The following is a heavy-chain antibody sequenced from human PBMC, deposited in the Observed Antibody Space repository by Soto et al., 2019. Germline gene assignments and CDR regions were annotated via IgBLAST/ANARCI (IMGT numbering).Heavy chain of an antibody. D-gene: IGHD3-16*01. V-gene: IGHV1-8*01. CDR1: GYRFTNND. Sequence: GASLKGSCKASGYRFTNNDVSSGRHSTGQGLEWMGWMHPGSGDTEYAQKFQCRVTMTRDVSIARAYIELSSLRIDDPAIYYYARMETFGSLNWFDPWGQGTLVTVSS. CDR3: ARMETFGSLNWFDP. CDR2: MHPGSGDT. J-gene: IGHJ5*02.